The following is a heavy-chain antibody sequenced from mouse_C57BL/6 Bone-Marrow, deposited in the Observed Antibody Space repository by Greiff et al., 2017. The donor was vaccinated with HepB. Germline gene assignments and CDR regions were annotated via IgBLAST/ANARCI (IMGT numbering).Heavy chain of an antibody. Sequence: VQLQQPGAELVMPGASVKLSCKASGYTFTSYWMHWVKQRPGQGLEWIGEIDPSDSYTNYNQKFKGKSTLTVDKSSSTAYMQLSSLTSEDSAVYYCARDYYGSRWGTGTTVTVSS. CDR2: IDPSDSYT. J-gene: IGHJ1*03. CDR3: ARDYYGSR. D-gene: IGHD1-1*01. V-gene: IGHV1-69*01. CDR1: GYTFTSYW.